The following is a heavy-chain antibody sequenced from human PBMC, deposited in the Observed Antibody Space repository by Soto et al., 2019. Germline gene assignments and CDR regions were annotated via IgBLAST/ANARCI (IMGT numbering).Heavy chain of an antibody. Sequence: EVQLLESGGGLVQPGGSLRLSCAASGFTFSSYAMSWVRQAPGKGLEWVSAFSGSGGSTYYADSVKGRFTISRDNAKNTLYLQMNSLRAEDTAVYYCAKAISHDYGENEVGYWGQGTLVTVSS. J-gene: IGHJ4*02. CDR3: AKAISHDYGENEVGY. D-gene: IGHD4-17*01. CDR1: GFTFSSYA. V-gene: IGHV3-23*01. CDR2: FSGSGGST.